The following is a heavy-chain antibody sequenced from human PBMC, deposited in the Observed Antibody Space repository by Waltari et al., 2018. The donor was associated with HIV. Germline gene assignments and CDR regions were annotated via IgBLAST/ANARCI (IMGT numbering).Heavy chain of an antibody. Sequence: VQLVESGGGSLKSEGSLRRSCSASGFSVRNHRMEWVRQGSGEGLVWLGRINSDGSTREYADAVKVRFVISRDNARNTGYLQVNSLRVEETAVYYCARASHYFESSTFHGYSYFDLWGRGPRVAFSS. J-gene: IGHJ4*02. CDR2: INSDGSTR. CDR3: ARASHYFESSTFHGYSYFDL. V-gene: IGHV3-74*01. CDR1: GFSVRNHR. D-gene: IGHD3-9*01.